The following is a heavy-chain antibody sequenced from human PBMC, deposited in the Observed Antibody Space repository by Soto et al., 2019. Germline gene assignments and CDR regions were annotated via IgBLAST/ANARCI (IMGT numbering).Heavy chain of an antibody. CDR2: IKQDGSEK. CDR1: GFTFSSYW. D-gene: IGHD2-15*01. J-gene: IGHJ4*02. V-gene: IGHV3-7*01. Sequence: SLRLSCAASGFTFSSYWMSWVRQAPGKGLEWVANIKQDGSEKYYVDSVKGRFTISRDNAKNSLYLQMNSLRAEDTAVYYCARDSTSARTPLDYWGQGTPVTVSS. CDR3: ARDSTSARTPLDY.